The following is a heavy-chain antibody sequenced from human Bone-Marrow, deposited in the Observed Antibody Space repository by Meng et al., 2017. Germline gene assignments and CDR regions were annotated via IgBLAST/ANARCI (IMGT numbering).Heavy chain of an antibody. CDR3: ARDEDISAAGKLFGDY. CDR2: INPKSGDT. D-gene: IGHD6-13*01. CDR1: GSTFPDYW. V-gene: IGHV1-2*06. Sequence: QGQVVHSGAEVKKPGASVKVSCKASGSTFPDYWLHWVRRAPGQGLEWMGRINPKSGDTHYAQRFQGRVTMTGDTSISTAYMELSGLRSDDTAMYYCARDEDISAAGKLFGDYWGQGTLVTVSS. J-gene: IGHJ4*02.